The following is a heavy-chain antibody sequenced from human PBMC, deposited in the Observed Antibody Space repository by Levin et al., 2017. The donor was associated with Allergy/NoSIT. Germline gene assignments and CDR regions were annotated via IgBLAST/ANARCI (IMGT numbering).Heavy chain of an antibody. CDR3: ARFVRADRGRGYSYGYVGCFDY. CDR2: IYYSGST. CDR1: GGSISSGGYY. V-gene: IGHV4-31*03. J-gene: IGHJ4*02. Sequence: SETLSLTCTVSGGSISSGGYYWSWIRQHPGKGLEWIGYIYYSGSTYYNPSLKSRVTISVDTSKNQFSLKLSSVTAADTAVYYCARFVRADRGRGYSYGYVGCFDYWGQGTLVTVSS. D-gene: IGHD5-18*01.